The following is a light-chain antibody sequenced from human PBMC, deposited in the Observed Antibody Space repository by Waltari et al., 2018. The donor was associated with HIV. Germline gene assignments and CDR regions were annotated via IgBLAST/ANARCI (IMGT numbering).Light chain of an antibody. J-gene: IGLJ3*02. CDR1: DPGFSLYTF. CDR2: DVD. CDR3: ASFTGDNTVM. Sequence: AVTQPASVSGLPGQSPTISCPGDDPGFSLYTFFSWYQQHSGKPPRLILYDVDSRASGVSDRFSGFMSGNTASLTISGLRAEDEGHYYCASFTGDNTVMFGGGTEVTVL. V-gene: IGLV2-14*03.